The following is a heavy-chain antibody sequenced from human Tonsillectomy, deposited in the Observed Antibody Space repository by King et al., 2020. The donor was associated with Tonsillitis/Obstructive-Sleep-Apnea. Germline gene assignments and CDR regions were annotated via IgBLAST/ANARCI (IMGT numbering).Heavy chain of an antibody. J-gene: IGHJ3*02. CDR2: INHSGST. D-gene: IGHD2-2*01. CDR3: AREDIVVVPAASGDAFDI. CDR1: GGSFSGYF. V-gene: IGHV4-34*01. Sequence: VQLQQWGAGLLKPSETLSLTCAVYGGSFSGYFWSWIRQPPGKGLEWIGEINHSGSTNSNPSLKSRVTISVDTSKNQFSLKLSSVTAADPAVYYCAREDIVVVPAASGDAFDIWGQGTMVTVSS.